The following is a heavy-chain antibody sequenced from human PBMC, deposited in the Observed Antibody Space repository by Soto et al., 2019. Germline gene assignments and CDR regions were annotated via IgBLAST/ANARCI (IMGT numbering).Heavy chain of an antibody. D-gene: IGHD6-19*01. CDR1: GFTFSDYY. CDR3: ATPLPLYSSGWYSPLDY. J-gene: IGHJ4*02. V-gene: IGHV3-11*01. Sequence: PGGSLRLSCAASGFTFSDYYMSWVRQAPGKGLEWVSYISSSGSTIYYADSVKGRFTISRDNAKNSLYLQMNSLRAEDTAVYYCATPLPLYSSGWYSPLDYWGQGTLVTVSS. CDR2: ISSSGSTI.